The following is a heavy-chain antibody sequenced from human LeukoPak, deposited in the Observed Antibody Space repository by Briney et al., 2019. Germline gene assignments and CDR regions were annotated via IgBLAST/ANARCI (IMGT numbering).Heavy chain of an antibody. CDR2: INPSGGST. D-gene: IGHD3-10*01. V-gene: IGHV1-46*01. J-gene: IGHJ4*02. Sequence: ASVKVSCKASGYTFTSYYKHWVRQAPGQGLEWMGIINPSGGSTSYAQKFQGRVTMTRDMSTSTVYMELSSPRSEDTAVYYCARGTMVRGANDYWGQGTLVTVSS. CDR3: ARGTMVRGANDY. CDR1: GYTFTSYY.